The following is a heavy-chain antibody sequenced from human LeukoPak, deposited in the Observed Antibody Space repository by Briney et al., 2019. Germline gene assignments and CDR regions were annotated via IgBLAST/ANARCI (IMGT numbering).Heavy chain of an antibody. CDR1: GFKFDDYG. CDR2: LNWNGAWT. Sequence: PGGSLRLSCAASGFKFDDYGMSWVRQAPGKGLEWVCDLNWNGAWTGYADSVKGQFTISRDNAKNSLYLQMNSLRAEDTALYYCAGYYYDSSRAFDLWGQGTLVTVS. J-gene: IGHJ5*02. D-gene: IGHD3-22*01. CDR3: AGYYYDSSRAFDL. V-gene: IGHV3-20*04.